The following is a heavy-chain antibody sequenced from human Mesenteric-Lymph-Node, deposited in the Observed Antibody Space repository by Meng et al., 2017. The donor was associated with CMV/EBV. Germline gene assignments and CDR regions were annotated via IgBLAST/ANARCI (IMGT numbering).Heavy chain of an antibody. V-gene: IGHV4-30-4*08. CDR1: ISSGDYY. Sequence: ISSGDYYWGWIRPPPGKGLEWIGYIYYSGSTYYNPSLKSRVTISVDTSKNQFSLKLSSVTAADTAVYYCARDVVVVPAATSGRYFDLWGRGTLVTVSS. J-gene: IGHJ2*01. CDR3: ARDVVVVPAATSGRYFDL. D-gene: IGHD2-2*01. CDR2: IYYSGST.